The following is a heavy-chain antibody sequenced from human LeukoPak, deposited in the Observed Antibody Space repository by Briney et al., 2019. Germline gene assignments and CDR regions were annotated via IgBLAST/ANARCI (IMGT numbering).Heavy chain of an antibody. CDR1: GGSISSGDYY. J-gene: IGHJ4*02. Sequence: SQTLSLTCSVSGGSISSGDYYWSWIRRPPGKGLEWIGYIYYSGNTYYNPSLKSRISISVDTSKNQFSLKLSSVTAADTAVYYCARDQGGSGTYPFDYWGQGTLVTVSS. D-gene: IGHD3-10*01. V-gene: IGHV4-30-4*01. CDR2: IYYSGNT. CDR3: ARDQGGSGTYPFDY.